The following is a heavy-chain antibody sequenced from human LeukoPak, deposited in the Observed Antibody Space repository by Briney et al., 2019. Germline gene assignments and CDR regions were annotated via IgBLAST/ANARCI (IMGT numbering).Heavy chain of an antibody. CDR2: INWNGGST. CDR3: ARPPPGFGSGYYYEAFDI. D-gene: IGHD3-22*01. Sequence: GGSLRLSCAASGFTFDDYAMHWVRQAPGKGLEWVSGINWNGGSTGYADSVKGRFTISRDNAKNSLYLQMNSLRTEDTALYYCARPPPGFGSGYYYEAFDIWGQGTMVTVS. CDR1: GFTFDDYA. J-gene: IGHJ3*02. V-gene: IGHV3-20*04.